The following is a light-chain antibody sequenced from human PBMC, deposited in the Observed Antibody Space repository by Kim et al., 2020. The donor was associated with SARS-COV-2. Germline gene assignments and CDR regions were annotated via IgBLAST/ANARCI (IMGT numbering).Light chain of an antibody. V-gene: IGLV6-57*04. CDR3: QSYNSDNVR. CDR1: SGSIDDNY. Sequence: NFTLTQPHSVSESPGKTVTISCTRSSGSIDDNYVQWYQQRPGGVPTTVIYEDDQRPSGVSDRFSGSIDNSPNSASLTISGLRTEDEADYYCQSYNSDNVRFGGGTQLTVL. CDR2: EDD. J-gene: IGLJ2*01.